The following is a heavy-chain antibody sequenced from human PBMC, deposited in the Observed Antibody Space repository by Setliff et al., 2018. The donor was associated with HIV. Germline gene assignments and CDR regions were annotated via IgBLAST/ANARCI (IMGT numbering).Heavy chain of an antibody. CDR1: GDSFSTSSYF. J-gene: IGHJ4*02. CDR3: TRQGRGDPGLAPARLDY. V-gene: IGHV4-39*01. D-gene: IGHD6-6*01. CDR2: IYYTGFT. Sequence: PSETLSLTCSVSGDSFSTSSYFWGWVRQSPGKGLEWIGNIYYTGFTYSSPSLKSRVIMSIDTSKSQFSLNLTSLTDSDTAVYYCTRQGRGDPGLAPARLDYWGQGKLVTVS.